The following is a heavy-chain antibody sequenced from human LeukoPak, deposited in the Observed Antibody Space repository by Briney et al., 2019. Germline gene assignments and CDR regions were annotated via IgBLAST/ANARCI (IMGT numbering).Heavy chain of an antibody. CDR2: ISGRGGST. Sequence: GGSLRLSCAASGFTFSSYAMSWVRQAPGKGLEWVSAISGRGGSTYYADSVKGRFTISRDNSKNTLYLQMNSLRAEDTAVYYCAKDGGYCTNGVCYTSYYFDYWGQGTLVTVSS. V-gene: IGHV3-23*01. J-gene: IGHJ4*02. CDR3: AKDGGYCTNGVCYTSYYFDY. D-gene: IGHD2-8*01. CDR1: GFTFSSYA.